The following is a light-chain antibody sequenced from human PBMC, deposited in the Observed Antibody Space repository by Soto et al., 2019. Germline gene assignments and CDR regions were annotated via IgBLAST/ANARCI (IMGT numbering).Light chain of an antibody. V-gene: IGLV1-51*01. CDR1: SSNIGGNS. Sequence: QSVLTQPPSVSAAPGQKVTISCSGSSSNIGGNSVSWYQQLPGTAPTLLIYDDNKRPSGIPDRFSGSKSGTSATLGITGFQTGDEADYYCGSWDSSMSADVFGTGTKVTVL. CDR3: GSWDSSMSADV. CDR2: DDN. J-gene: IGLJ1*01.